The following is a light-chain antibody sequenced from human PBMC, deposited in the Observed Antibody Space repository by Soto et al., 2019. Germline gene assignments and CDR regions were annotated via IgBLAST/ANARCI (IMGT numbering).Light chain of an antibody. Sequence: QSALTQPASVSGSPGQSITISCTGNSSDVGGYNYVSWYQQHPGKAPKLMIYEVSNRPSGVSNRFSGSKSGNTASLTISGLQAEDEADYFCNSYGSTSTRDVFGTGTKLTVL. CDR3: NSYGSTSTRDV. CDR1: SSDVGGYNY. V-gene: IGLV2-14*01. J-gene: IGLJ1*01. CDR2: EVS.